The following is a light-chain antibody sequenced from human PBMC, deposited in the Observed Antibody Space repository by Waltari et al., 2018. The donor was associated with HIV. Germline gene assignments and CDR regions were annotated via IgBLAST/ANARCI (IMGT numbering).Light chain of an antibody. Sequence: EIVLTQSPGTLSLSPGEGATLSCRASQRVSSYVAWYQHKPGQAPRLLIYDASKRATGIPARFSGSGSGTYFTLTISSLEPEDFAVYYCQQRNNWPPSVTFGGGTRVEI. CDR3: QQRNNWPPSVT. J-gene: IGKJ4*01. CDR2: DAS. V-gene: IGKV3-11*01. CDR1: QRVSSY.